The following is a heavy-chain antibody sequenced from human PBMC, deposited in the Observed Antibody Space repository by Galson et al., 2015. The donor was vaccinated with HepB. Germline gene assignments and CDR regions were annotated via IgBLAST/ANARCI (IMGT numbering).Heavy chain of an antibody. Sequence: QSGAEVKKPGQSLKISCKVSGYSFNSFWVGWVRQMPGKGLEWMGIIYPSDSDTRYSPSFEGQVTMSVDKSKNTAYLHWRSLKASDPAMYYCARQYSEYDFVDYWGQGTLVTVSA. D-gene: IGHD5-12*01. CDR2: IYPSDSDT. J-gene: IGHJ4*02. CDR3: ARQYSEYDFVDY. V-gene: IGHV5-51*01. CDR1: GYSFNSFW.